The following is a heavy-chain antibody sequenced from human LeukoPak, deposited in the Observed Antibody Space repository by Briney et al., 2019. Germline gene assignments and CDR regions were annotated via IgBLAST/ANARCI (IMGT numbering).Heavy chain of an antibody. J-gene: IGHJ5*01. D-gene: IGHD2-15*01. CDR2: IYYTGST. CDR3: ARVVVAAGSNWFDS. CDR1: GGSITSYY. V-gene: IGHV4-59*01. Sequence: SETLSLTCTVSGGSITSYYWSWIRQPPGKGLEWIGYIYYTGSTNYNPSLKSRVTISVDTSKNQFSLKLSSVSAADTAVYYCARVVVAAGSNWFDSRGQGTLVTVSS.